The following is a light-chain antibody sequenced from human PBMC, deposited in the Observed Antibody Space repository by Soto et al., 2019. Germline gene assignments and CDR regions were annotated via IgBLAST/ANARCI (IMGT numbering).Light chain of an antibody. CDR1: VNDVGAYNY. Sequence: QSPLNQPRSVSGSPGQSFTISCTGTVNDVGAYNYVSWYQQHPGRPPKLLIYGVVRWPSGVPDRFSGSKSGNTASLTISGLQAEDEADYFCCSYAGGYTYLFGTGTKVTVL. V-gene: IGLV2-11*01. CDR2: GVV. J-gene: IGLJ1*01. CDR3: CSYAGGYTYL.